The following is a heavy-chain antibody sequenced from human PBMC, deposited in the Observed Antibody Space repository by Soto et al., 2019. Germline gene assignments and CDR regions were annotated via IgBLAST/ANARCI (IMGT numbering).Heavy chain of an antibody. CDR2: IYYSGST. V-gene: IGHV4-31*03. D-gene: IGHD3-10*01. J-gene: IGHJ4*02. CDR1: GGSISSGGYY. Sequence: PSETLSLTCTVSGGSISSGGYYWSWIRQHPGKGLEWIGYIYYSGSTYYNPSLKSRVTISVDTSKSQFSLKLSSVTAADTAVYYCARDDVRSRGYFDYWGQGTLVTVSS. CDR3: ARDDVRSRGYFDY.